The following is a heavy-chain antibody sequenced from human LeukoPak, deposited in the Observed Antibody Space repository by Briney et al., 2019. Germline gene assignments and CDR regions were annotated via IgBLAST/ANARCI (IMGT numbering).Heavy chain of an antibody. CDR2: INWNGGNT. Sequence: GGSLRLSCAASGFTFDDYGMSWVRQAPGKGLEWVSGINWNGGNTGYADSVKGRFTISRDNAKNSLYLQMNSLRAEDTALYYCARTYSGYENYYYYYYMDVWGKGTTVTVSS. D-gene: IGHD5-12*01. CDR1: GFTFDDYG. CDR3: ARTYSGYENYYYYYYMDV. J-gene: IGHJ6*03. V-gene: IGHV3-20*04.